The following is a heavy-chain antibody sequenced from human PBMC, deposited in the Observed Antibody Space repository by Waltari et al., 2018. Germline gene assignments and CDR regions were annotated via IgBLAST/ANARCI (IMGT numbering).Heavy chain of an antibody. V-gene: IGHV4-59*11. CDR1: GGSISSHY. Sequence: QVQLQESGPGLVKPSETLSLTCTVSGGSISSHYWSWIRQPPGKGLEWIGYIYYSGSTNYNPSLKSRVTISVDTSKNQFSLKLSSVTAADTAVYYCARVSEYSSSLTLDYWGQGTLVTVSS. CDR2: IYYSGST. D-gene: IGHD6-6*01. J-gene: IGHJ4*02. CDR3: ARVSEYSSSLTLDY.